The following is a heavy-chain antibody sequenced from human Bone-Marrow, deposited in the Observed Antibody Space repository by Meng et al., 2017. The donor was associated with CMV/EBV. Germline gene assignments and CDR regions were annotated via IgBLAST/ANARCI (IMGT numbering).Heavy chain of an antibody. CDR2: IYYSGST. Sequence: SANDYWSCIRQLPGKGLEWIGFIYYSGSTFYNPSLKSRVTMSVDTSKNQFSLKLSSVTAAYTAVYYCARRMYYDILTGYYDCTWFDPWGQGTLVTVSS. CDR1: SANDY. D-gene: IGHD3-9*01. V-gene: IGHV4-31*02. CDR3: ARRMYYDILTGYYDCTWFDP. J-gene: IGHJ5*02.